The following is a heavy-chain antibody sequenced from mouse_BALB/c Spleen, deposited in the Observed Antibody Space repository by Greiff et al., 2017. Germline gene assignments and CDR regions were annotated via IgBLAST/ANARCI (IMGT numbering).Heavy chain of an antibody. D-gene: IGHD2-3*01. CDR2: IWAGGST. CDR3: ARAPDGYYGGYYAMDY. Sequence: VQLQESGPGLVAPSQSLSITCTVSGFSLTSYGVHWVRQPPGKGLEWLGVIWAGGSTNYNSALMSRLSISKDNSKSQVFLKMNSLQTDDTAMYYCARAPDGYYGGYYAMDYWGQGTSVTVAS. CDR1: GFSLTSYG. J-gene: IGHJ4*01. V-gene: IGHV2-9*02.